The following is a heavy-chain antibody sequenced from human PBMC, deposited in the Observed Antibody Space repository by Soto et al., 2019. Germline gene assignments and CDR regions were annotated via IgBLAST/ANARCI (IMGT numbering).Heavy chain of an antibody. CDR2: ISNSGGTT. Sequence: EVQLLESGGDLVQPGGSLRLSCAASGITFSSCPMAWVRQAPGKGLEWVSDISNSGGTTNYADSVKGRFTISRDNSKNTLYLQMNSLRAEDTAVYYCAKVPNSSGWTYFDYWGQGTLVTVSS. CDR1: GITFSSCP. J-gene: IGHJ4*02. V-gene: IGHV3-23*01. CDR3: AKVPNSSGWTYFDY. D-gene: IGHD6-19*01.